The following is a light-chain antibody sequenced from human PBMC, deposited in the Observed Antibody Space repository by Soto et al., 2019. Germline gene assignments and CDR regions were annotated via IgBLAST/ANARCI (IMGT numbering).Light chain of an antibody. CDR3: QQGHSMPFT. Sequence: DIQMTQSPSSLSASVGDRVTITCRASQSITNSLNWYQHKPGKAPTLVVYAASSLQSGVPSRFSGSGSGTDFTLTISSLQPEDFATYFCQQGHSMPFTSGPGTKVDIK. J-gene: IGKJ3*01. V-gene: IGKV1-39*01. CDR1: QSITNS. CDR2: AAS.